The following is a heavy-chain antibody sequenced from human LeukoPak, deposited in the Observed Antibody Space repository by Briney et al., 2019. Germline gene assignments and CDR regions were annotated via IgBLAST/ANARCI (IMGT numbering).Heavy chain of an antibody. D-gene: IGHD4-11*01. J-gene: IGHJ6*03. CDR3: ARATTVTAGYYYYMDV. CDR1: GFTFSSYS. Sequence: GGSLRLSCAASGFTFSSYSMNWVRQAPGKGLEWVSYISSSSSTIYYADSVKGRFTISRDNAKNPLYLQMNSLRAEDTAVYYCARATTVTAGYYYYMDVWGKGTTVTVSS. CDR2: ISSSSSTI. V-gene: IGHV3-48*01.